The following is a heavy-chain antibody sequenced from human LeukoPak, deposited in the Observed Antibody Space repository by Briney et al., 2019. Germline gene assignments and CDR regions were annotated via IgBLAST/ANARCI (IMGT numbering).Heavy chain of an antibody. CDR1: GFTFSSYA. V-gene: IGHV3-23*01. J-gene: IGHJ4*02. D-gene: IGHD3-22*01. Sequence: GGSLRLSCAASGFTFSSYAMRWVRQAPGKGLEWVSDLGGNSGYTYYADSVKGRFTVSRDNSKNTLSLKMNSLRAEDTAVYYCARKSCHFGSSGYFDYWGQGTLVTVSS. CDR3: ARKSCHFGSSGYFDY. CDR2: LGGNSGYT.